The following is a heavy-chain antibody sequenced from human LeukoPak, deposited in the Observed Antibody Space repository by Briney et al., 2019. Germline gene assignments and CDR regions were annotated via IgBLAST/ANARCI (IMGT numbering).Heavy chain of an antibody. V-gene: IGHV4-4*02. Sequence: SETLSLTCAVSGGSISSSNWWSWVRQPPGKGLEWIGEIYHSGSTNYNPSLKSRVTISVDKSKNQFSLKLSSVTAADTAVYYCARDRMATDMVRGVLGEFDPWGQGTLVTVSS. CDR2: IYHSGST. J-gene: IGHJ5*02. CDR1: GGSISSSNW. D-gene: IGHD3-10*01. CDR3: ARDRMATDMVRGVLGEFDP.